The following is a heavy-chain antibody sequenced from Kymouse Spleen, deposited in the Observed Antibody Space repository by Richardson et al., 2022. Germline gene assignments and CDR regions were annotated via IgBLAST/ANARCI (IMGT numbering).Heavy chain of an antibody. Sequence: QVQLVESGGGVVQPGRSLRLSCAASGFTFSSYGMHWVRQAPGKGLEWVAVISYDGSNKYYADSVKGRFTISRDNSKNTLYLQMNSLRAEDTAVYYCAANYDILTGYYDDYWGQGTLVTVSS. J-gene: IGHJ4*02. CDR3: AANYDILTGYYDDY. CDR2: ISYDGSNK. CDR1: GFTFSSYG. V-gene: IGHV3-30*18. D-gene: IGHD3-9*01.